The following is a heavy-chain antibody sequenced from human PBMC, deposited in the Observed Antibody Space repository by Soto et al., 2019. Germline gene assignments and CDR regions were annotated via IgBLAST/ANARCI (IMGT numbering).Heavy chain of an antibody. Sequence: EVQLLESGGGLVQPGGSLRISWAASGFTISAYAMSWVRQAPGRGLEWVSVMSGGGGRTHYADSVKGRFTVSRDNSKNTLYLQMSSLRVEDTAVYYCAKEAEDGSSGFNHPLDHSGQGTQVTVSS. CDR1: GFTISAYA. D-gene: IGHD6-19*01. CDR3: AKEAEDGSSGFNHPLDH. J-gene: IGHJ4*02. CDR2: MSGGGGRT. V-gene: IGHV3-23*01.